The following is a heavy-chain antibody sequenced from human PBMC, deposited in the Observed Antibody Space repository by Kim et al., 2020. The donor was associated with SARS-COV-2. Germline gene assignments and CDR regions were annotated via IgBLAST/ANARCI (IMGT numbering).Heavy chain of an antibody. Sequence: GGSLRLSCAASGFTFSDLTMHWARQAPGKGLEWVGRVRNKANSYVTEYAASVKGRFTISRDDSKNTAYLQMNSLKTEDTAVYYCTSGYCSGGECYCDYWG. J-gene: IGHJ4*01. V-gene: IGHV3-73*01. D-gene: IGHD2-15*01. CDR1: GFTFSDLT. CDR2: VRNKANSYVT. CDR3: TSGYCSGGECYCDY.